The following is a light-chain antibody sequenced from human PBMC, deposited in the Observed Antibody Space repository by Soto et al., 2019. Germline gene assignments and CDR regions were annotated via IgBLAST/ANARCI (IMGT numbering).Light chain of an antibody. CDR1: SSNIGDNT. J-gene: IGLJ3*02. CDR2: TSS. CDR3: AAWDDILNGWV. V-gene: IGLV1-44*01. Sequence: QSVLTQPPSASGTPGQRLTISCSGSSSNIGDNTVHWYQQFPGAAPKLLIYTSSQRPSGVPDRFSGSKSGSSASLAITGLRSEDEADYYCAAWDDILNGWVFGGGTKVTVL.